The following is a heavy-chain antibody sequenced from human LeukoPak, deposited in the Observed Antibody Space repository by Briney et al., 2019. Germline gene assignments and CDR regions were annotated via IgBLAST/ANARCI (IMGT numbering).Heavy chain of an antibody. J-gene: IGHJ4*02. D-gene: IGHD6-19*01. CDR3: ARETEVPGGRSWDF. CDR1: GVSISSYY. Sequence: SETLSLTCTVSGVSISSYYWTWIRQPAGKGLEWIGRTHTSGTTYHNPSLKSRVTMSVDTSNNHFSLKLSSVTAADTAVYYCARETEVPGGRSWDFWGQGTLVTVSS. V-gene: IGHV4-4*07. CDR2: THTSGTT.